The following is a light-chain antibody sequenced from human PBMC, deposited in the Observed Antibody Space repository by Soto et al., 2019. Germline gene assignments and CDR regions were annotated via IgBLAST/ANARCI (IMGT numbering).Light chain of an antibody. CDR2: AAS. CDR1: QGISSY. J-gene: IGKJ2*01. Sequence: AIRMTQSPSSFSASTGDRVTITCRASQGISSYLAWYQQKPGKAPKLQIYAASTLQSGVPSRFSGSGSGTDFTLTISCLQSEDFATYYCLQYYSYPSTFGQGTKLEIK. V-gene: IGKV1-8*01. CDR3: LQYYSYPST.